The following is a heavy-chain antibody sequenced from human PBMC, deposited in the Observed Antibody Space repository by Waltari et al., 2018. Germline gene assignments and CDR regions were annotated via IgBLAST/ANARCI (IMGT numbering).Heavy chain of an antibody. CDR1: GGSISSSNW. D-gene: IGHD6-13*01. J-gene: IGHJ3*02. CDR3: ARDRKAAAGHDAFDI. V-gene: IGHV4-4*02. Sequence: QVQLQQWGAGLLKPSETLSLTCAVSGGSISSSNWWSWVRQPPGKGLEWIGEIYHSGSTNYNPSLKSRVTISVDKSKNQFSLKLSSVTAADTAVYYCARDRKAAAGHDAFDIWGQGTMVTVSS. CDR2: IYHSGST.